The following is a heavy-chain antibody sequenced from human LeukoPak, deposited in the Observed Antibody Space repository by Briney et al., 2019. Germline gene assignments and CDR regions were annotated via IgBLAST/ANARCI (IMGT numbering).Heavy chain of an antibody. CDR3: AKDPAYSISSGVDS. V-gene: IGHV3-9*01. J-gene: IGHJ4*02. CDR2: ISWNSGSI. D-gene: IGHD6-19*01. Sequence: GGSLRLSCAASGFTFDDYAMHWVRQAPGKGLEWVSGISWNSGSIGYADSVKGRFTISRDNAKNSLYLQMNSLRAEDTALYYCAKDPAYSISSGVDSWGQGTLVTVSS. CDR1: GFTFDDYA.